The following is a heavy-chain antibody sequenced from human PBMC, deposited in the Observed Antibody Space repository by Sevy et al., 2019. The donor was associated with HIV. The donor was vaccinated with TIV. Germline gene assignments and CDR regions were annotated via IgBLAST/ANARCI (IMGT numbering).Heavy chain of an antibody. CDR1: GFTVGSNY. J-gene: IGHJ3*02. D-gene: IGHD3-22*01. CDR3: ARVSVHYYDSSGYDTTGNAFDI. Sequence: GGSLRLSCAASGFTVGSNYMSWVRQAPGKGLEWVSIIYSGVTTSYADSVKGRFTISRDNSKNTLYLHMNSLRAEDTAVYYCARVSVHYYDSSGYDTTGNAFDIWGQGTMVTVSS. V-gene: IGHV3-53*01. CDR2: IYSGVTT.